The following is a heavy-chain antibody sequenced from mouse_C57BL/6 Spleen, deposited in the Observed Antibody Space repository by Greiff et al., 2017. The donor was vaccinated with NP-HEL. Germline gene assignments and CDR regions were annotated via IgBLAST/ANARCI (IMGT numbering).Heavy chain of an antibody. CDR3: AREGASYAMDY. J-gene: IGHJ4*01. CDR2: ISDGGSYT. D-gene: IGHD6-1*01. CDR1: GFTFSSYA. V-gene: IGHV5-4*01. Sequence: EVKLVESGGGLVKPGGSLKLSCAASGFTFSSYAMSWVRQTPEKRLEWVATISDGGSYTYYPDNVKGRFTISRDNAKNNLYLQMSHLKSEDTAMYYCAREGASYAMDYWGQGTSVTVSS.